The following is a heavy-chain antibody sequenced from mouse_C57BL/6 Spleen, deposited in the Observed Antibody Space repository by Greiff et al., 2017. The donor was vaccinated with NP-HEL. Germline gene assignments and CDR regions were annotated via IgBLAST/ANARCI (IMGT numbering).Heavy chain of an antibody. V-gene: IGHV7-3*01. Sequence: EVMLVESGGGLVQPGGSLSLSCAASGFTFTDYYMSWVRQPPGKALEWLGFIRNKANGYTTEYSASVKGRFTISRDNSQSILYLQMNALRAEDSATYYCARPPTTVVHWYFDVWGTGTTVTVSS. D-gene: IGHD1-1*01. J-gene: IGHJ1*03. CDR2: IRNKANGYTT. CDR3: ARPPTTVVHWYFDV. CDR1: GFTFTDYY.